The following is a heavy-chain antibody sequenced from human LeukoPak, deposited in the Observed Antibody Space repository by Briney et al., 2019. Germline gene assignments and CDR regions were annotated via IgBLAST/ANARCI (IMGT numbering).Heavy chain of an antibody. CDR3: ARERTVDPYMDV. D-gene: IGHD4-23*01. CDR2: IYHSGST. CDR1: GGSIRSFY. J-gene: IGHJ6*03. Sequence: SETLSLTCSVSGGSIRSFYWSWIRQPPGKGLEWIGYIYHSGSTNYNPSLKSRVAMSVDTSKNQFSLKVTSVTAADTAVYYCARERTVDPYMDVWGKGTTVTVSS. V-gene: IGHV4-59*01.